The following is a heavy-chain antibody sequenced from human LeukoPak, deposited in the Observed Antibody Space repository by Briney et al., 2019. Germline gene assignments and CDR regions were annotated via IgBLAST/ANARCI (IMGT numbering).Heavy chain of an antibody. V-gene: IGHV3-48*04. CDR3: ARDRDFGAVNYYSYYMDV. CDR1: GFTFSGYS. Sequence: GGSLRLSCAASGFTFSGYSMNWVRQAPGKGLEWISYISSSSTTAHYADSMKGRFTISRDNARKSLYLQMNSLRAEDTAVYFCARDRDFGAVNYYSYYMDVWGKGTTVTVSS. D-gene: IGHD4-17*01. J-gene: IGHJ6*03. CDR2: ISSSSTTA.